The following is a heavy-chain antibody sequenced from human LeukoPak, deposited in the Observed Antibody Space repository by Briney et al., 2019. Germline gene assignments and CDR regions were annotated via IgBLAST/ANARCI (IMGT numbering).Heavy chain of an antibody. CDR2: ISYSGRA. D-gene: IGHD2-2*01. CDR3: ARDFCSSTSCHFDY. V-gene: IGHV4-61*01. Sequence: SETLSLTCTVSGGSVTSDNYYWTWIPQPPAKGLEWFGYISYSGRATYNPSLKSRVTMSIDTSKNQFSLKLSSVTAADTAVYYCARDFCSSTSCHFDYWGQGTLVTVSS. J-gene: IGHJ4*02. CDR1: GGSVTSDNYY.